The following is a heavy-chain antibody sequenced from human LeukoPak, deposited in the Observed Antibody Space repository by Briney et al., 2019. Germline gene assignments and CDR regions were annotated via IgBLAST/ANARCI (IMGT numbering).Heavy chain of an antibody. CDR3: AKRGHIWDYIDY. CDR1: GFTFSSYA. CDR2: ISGGGRST. J-gene: IGHJ4*02. Sequence: PGGSLRLSCAASGFTFSSYAMNWVRQAPGKGLEWVSAISGGGRSTDYADSVKGRLTISRDNSKNTLYLQMNSLRAEDTAVYYCAKRGHIWDYIDYWGQGTLVTVSS. V-gene: IGHV3-23*01. D-gene: IGHD5-18*01.